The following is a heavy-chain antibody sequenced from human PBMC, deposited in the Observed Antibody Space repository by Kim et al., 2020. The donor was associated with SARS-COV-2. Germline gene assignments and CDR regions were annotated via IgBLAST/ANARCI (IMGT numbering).Heavy chain of an antibody. CDR1: GYTFTGYY. CDR3: ARASIVVVVAATPMDY. Sequence: ASVKVSCKASGYTFTGYYMHWVRQAPGQGLEWMGWINPNSGGTNYAQKFQGRVTMTRDTSISTAYMELSRLRSDDTAVYYCARASIVVVVAATPMDYWGQGTLVTVSS. V-gene: IGHV1-2*02. CDR2: INPNSGGT. D-gene: IGHD2-15*01. J-gene: IGHJ4*02.